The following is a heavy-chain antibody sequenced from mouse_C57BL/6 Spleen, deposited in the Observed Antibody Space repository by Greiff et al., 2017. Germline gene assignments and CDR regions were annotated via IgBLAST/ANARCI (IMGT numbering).Heavy chain of an antibody. CDR2: IHTNSGST. J-gene: IGHJ3*01. V-gene: IGHV1-64*01. CDR1: GYTFTSYW. Sequence: QVQLQQPGAELVKPGASVKLSCKASGYTFTSYWMHWVKQRPGQGLEWIGMIHTNSGSTNYNEKFKSKATLTVDKSSSTAYMQLSSLTSEGSAVYYFARGSSGSWFAYWGQGTLVTVSA. D-gene: IGHD3-2*02. CDR3: ARGSSGSWFAY.